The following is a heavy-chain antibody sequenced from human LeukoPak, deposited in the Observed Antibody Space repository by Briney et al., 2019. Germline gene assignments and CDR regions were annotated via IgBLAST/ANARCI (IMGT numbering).Heavy chain of an antibody. CDR3: ARDSYVRRPTSGPFYYYYYGMDV. CDR2: IIPIFGTA. V-gene: IGHV1-69*13. CDR1: GGTFSSYA. Sequence: GASVKVSCKASGGTFSSYAISWVRQAPGQGLEWMGGIIPIFGTANYAQKFQGRVTITADESTSTAYMELRSLRSDDTAVYYCARDSYVRRPTSGPFYYYYYGMDVWGQGTTVTVSS. D-gene: IGHD3-3*01. J-gene: IGHJ6*02.